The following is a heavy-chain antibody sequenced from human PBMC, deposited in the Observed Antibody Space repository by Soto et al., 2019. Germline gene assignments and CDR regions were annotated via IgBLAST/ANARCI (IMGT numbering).Heavy chain of an antibody. CDR3: ARDFRPPNAVATLNFEY. V-gene: IGHV1-18*01. D-gene: IGHD6-19*01. Sequence: QVQLVQSGAEVRKPGASVKVSCKASGYSFTNYGISWVRQAPGQGLEWMGWISAYNGNTKFAQKVQGRVTMATDTSTTTAYMELRSLRPDDTAVYYCARDFRPPNAVATLNFEYLGQGTLVTVSS. CDR1: GYSFTNYG. CDR2: ISAYNGNT. J-gene: IGHJ4*02.